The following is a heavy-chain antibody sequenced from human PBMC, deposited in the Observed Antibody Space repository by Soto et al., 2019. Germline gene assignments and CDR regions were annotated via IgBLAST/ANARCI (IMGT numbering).Heavy chain of an antibody. CDR3: PSRQYLDY. J-gene: IGHJ4*02. CDR1: GFNFGDYA. Sequence: EVQLVESGGGLVQPGRSLRLSCTGSGFNFGDYAMSWFRQAPGKGLEWVGFIRSNAYGGATECAASVKGRFTISIDDSKHIAYLQMNSLTTEDTAVYYCPSRQYLDYWCQGTLVTVSS. CDR2: IRSNAYGGAT. V-gene: IGHV3-49*03.